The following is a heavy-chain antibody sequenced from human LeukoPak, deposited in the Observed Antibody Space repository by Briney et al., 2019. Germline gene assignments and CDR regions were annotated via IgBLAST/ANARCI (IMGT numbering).Heavy chain of an antibody. CDR1: GFTFSSYA. CDR3: AKDRGGTVAGNKVGFDY. CDR2: ISGSGGST. Sequence: GGSLRLSCAASGFTFSSYAMSWVRQAPGKGLEWVSGISGSGGSTYYADSVKGRLTISTDNSKQTLHLQMNTLRAEDTAVYFCAKDRGGTVAGNKVGFDYWGQGSLVTVSS. V-gene: IGHV3-23*01. D-gene: IGHD6-19*01. J-gene: IGHJ4*02.